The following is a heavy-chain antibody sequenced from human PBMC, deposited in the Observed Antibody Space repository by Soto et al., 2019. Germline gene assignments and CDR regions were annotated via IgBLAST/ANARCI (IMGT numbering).Heavy chain of an antibody. CDR1: GGSMSSNY. CDR2: IYCTGST. CDR3: ARGGSYGDFFDY. D-gene: IGHD4-17*01. Sequence: SETLSLTCTVSGGSMSSNYWTWIRQSPGKGLEWIGYIYCTGSTKYNPSLKSRVTISLDASKNQFSLRLTSVTSADTAVYYCARGGSYGDFFDYWGQGAQVTVSS. V-gene: IGHV4-59*01. J-gene: IGHJ4*02.